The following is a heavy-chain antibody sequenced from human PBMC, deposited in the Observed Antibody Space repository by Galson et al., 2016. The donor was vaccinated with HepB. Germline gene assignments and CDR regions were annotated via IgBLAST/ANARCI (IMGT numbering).Heavy chain of an antibody. J-gene: IGHJ6*02. Sequence: CAISGDSVSSDSAAWNWIRQSPSRGLEWLGRTYYRSKWDNEYAVSVRSRMTINHDTSKNQFSLQLNSVTPEDTAVYYCAREYYGMDVWGQGTTVTVSS. CDR1: GDSVSSDSAA. CDR2: TYYRSKWDN. V-gene: IGHV6-1*01. CDR3: AREYYGMDV.